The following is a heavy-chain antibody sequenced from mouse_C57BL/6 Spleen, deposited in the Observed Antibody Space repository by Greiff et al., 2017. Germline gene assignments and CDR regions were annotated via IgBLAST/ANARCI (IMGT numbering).Heavy chain of an antibody. J-gene: IGHJ3*01. Sequence: EVKLMESGPELVKPGASVKMSCKASGYTFTDYNMHWVKQSHGKSLEWIGYINPNNGGTSYNQKFKGKATLTVNKSSSTAYMELRSLTSEDSAVYYCARSLPPWFAYWGQGTLVTVSA. CDR1: GYTFTDYN. V-gene: IGHV1-22*01. CDR2: INPNNGGT. CDR3: ARSLPPWFAY. D-gene: IGHD2-12*01.